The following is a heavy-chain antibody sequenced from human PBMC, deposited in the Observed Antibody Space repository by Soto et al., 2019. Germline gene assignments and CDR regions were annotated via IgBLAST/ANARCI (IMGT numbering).Heavy chain of an antibody. CDR2: IDPSDSYT. V-gene: IGHV5-10-1*01. CDR1: GYSFTSYW. Sequence: PGESLKISCKGSGYSFTSYWISWVRQMPGKGLEWMRRIDPSDSYTNYSPSFQGHVTISADKSISTAYLQWSSLKASDTAMYYCARALAEDIVATIRVYYGMDVWGQGTTVTVS. D-gene: IGHD5-12*01. J-gene: IGHJ6*02. CDR3: ARALAEDIVATIRVYYGMDV.